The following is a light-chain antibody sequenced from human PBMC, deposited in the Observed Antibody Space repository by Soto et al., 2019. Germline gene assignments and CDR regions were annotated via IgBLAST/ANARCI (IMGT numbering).Light chain of an antibody. V-gene: IGKV1-9*01. CDR1: QGIANF. CDR2: GAS. J-gene: IGKJ3*01. Sequence: IQLTQSPSSLSASVGDRVTISCRASQGIANFLAWYQQKPGKAPKLLIYGASTLHSGVPSRFSGSGSGTDFTLTISSLQPEDFANYYCQQLNSFPIPFGPGTKVDIK. CDR3: QQLNSFPIP.